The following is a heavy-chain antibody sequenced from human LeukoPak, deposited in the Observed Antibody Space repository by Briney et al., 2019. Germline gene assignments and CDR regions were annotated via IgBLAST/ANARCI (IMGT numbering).Heavy chain of an antibody. CDR1: GFTVSSYS. CDR3: ARDPSSERFGESRYFDY. D-gene: IGHD3-10*01. J-gene: IGHJ4*02. V-gene: IGHV3-21*01. Sequence: KTGGSLRLSCAASGFTVSSYSMNWVRQAPGKGLEWVSSISSISSYIYYADSVKGRFTISRDNAQNSLYLRMNSLRAEDTAVYYCARDPSSERFGESRYFDYWGQGTLVTVSS. CDR2: ISSISSYI.